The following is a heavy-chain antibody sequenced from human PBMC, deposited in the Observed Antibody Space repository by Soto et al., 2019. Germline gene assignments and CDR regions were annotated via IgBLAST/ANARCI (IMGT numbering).Heavy chain of an antibody. Sequence: QVQLVESGGGVVQPGRSLRLSCAASGFTFSSYAMHWVRQAPGKGLEWVAVISYDGSNKYYADSVKGRFTISRDNSKNTLYLQMNSLRAEDTAVYYCARKVYNIVVVTASSDPGGALDYWGQGTLVTVSS. CDR1: GFTFSSYA. CDR3: ARKVYNIVVVTASSDPGGALDY. D-gene: IGHD2-21*02. V-gene: IGHV3-30-3*01. J-gene: IGHJ4*02. CDR2: ISYDGSNK.